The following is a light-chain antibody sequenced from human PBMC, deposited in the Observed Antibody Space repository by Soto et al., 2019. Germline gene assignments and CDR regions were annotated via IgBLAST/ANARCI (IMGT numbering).Light chain of an antibody. J-gene: IGKJ1*01. CDR3: QQYNSYSPT. CDR1: QSISSW. V-gene: IGKV1-5*03. Sequence: DIQMTQSPSTLSASVGDRVTITCRASQSISSWLAWYQQKPGKVPKLLIYKASSLESGVPSRFSGSGSGTEFTLTISSLQPDDFATYYCQQYNSYSPTFGPGTQVEIK. CDR2: KAS.